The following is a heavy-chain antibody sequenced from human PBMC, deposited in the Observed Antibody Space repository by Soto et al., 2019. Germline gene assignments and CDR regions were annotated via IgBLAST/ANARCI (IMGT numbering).Heavy chain of an antibody. CDR3: ARDSMITFGGVISYGPNFDY. V-gene: IGHV4-31*03. CDR1: GGSISSGGYY. D-gene: IGHD3-16*02. J-gene: IGHJ4*02. Sequence: SETLSLTCTVSGGSISSGGYYWSWIRQHPGKGLEWIGYIYYSGSTYYNPSLKSRVTISVDTSKNQFSLKLSSVTAADTAVYYCARDSMITFGGVISYGPNFDYWGQGTLVTVSS. CDR2: IYYSGST.